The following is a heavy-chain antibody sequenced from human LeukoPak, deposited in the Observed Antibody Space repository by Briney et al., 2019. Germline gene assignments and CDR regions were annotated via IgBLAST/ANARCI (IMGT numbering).Heavy chain of an antibody. CDR2: INPNIPNTDDT. CDR3: ARDLPSTSNWELDY. J-gene: IGHJ4*02. D-gene: IGHD7-27*01. Sequence: GASVKVSCKASGYTFIDYCIHWVRQAPGQGLEWMGRINPNIPNTDDTDYAQNFQGRVTMTRDTSISTAFMELSRLTSDDTAVYYCARDLPSTSNWELDYWGQGTLVTVSS. CDR1: GYTFIDYC. V-gene: IGHV1-2*06.